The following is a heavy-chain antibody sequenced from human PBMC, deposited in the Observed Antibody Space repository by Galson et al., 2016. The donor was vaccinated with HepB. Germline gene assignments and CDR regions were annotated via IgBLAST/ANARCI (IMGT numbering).Heavy chain of an antibody. CDR2: IYYSGRT. J-gene: IGHJ3*02. CDR1: GASISSGGYY. Sequence: TLSLTCTVSGASISSGGYYWSWIRQNPGKGLEWIGYIYYSGRTYYTPSRKSRVTISLDVSKNKIPVRLTSVTAADTAVYYCARVPALERWGGASDIWGQGTMVAVPS. D-gene: IGHD1-1*01. CDR3: ARVPALERWGGASDI. V-gene: IGHV4-31*03.